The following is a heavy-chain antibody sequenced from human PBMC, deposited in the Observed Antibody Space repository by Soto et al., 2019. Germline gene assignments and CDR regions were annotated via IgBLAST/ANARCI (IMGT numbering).Heavy chain of an antibody. D-gene: IGHD1-7*01. V-gene: IGHV3-23*01. CDR1: GFTFSTYA. J-gene: IGHJ4*02. Sequence: EVQLLESWGGLVQPGGSLRLACAASGFTFSTYAMSWVRQAPGKGLEWVSAISGSGGSTYYADSVKGRFTISRDNSKNTLYLQMNSLRAEDTAVYYCAKLMKAGTPRTVDYCRQGTLVTVSS. CDR3: AKLMKAGTPRTVDY. CDR2: ISGSGGST.